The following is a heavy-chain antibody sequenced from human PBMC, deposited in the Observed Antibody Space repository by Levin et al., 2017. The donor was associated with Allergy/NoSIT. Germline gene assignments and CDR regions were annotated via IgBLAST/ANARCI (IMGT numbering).Heavy chain of an antibody. CDR3: AKTSQTKTYYCNS. V-gene: IGHV4-39*01. D-gene: IGHD2-21*01. Sequence: QSQTLSLTCTVSGGSISTSNQYWGWIRQPPGKGLEWIGSIYYTGSTYYNPSLKSRVTISVDTSKNQFSLRLSSVTAADTAVYYCAKTSQTKTYYCNSWGQGTLVTVSS. CDR1: GGSISTSNQY. CDR2: IYYTGST. J-gene: IGHJ4*02.